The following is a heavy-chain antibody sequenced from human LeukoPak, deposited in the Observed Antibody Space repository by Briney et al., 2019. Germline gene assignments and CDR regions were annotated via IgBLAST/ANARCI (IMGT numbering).Heavy chain of an antibody. D-gene: IGHD5-12*01. CDR1: RYTFTSYD. CDR3: ARAPRGSGYDYWFDP. Sequence: ASVKVSCKASRYTFTSYDINWVRQATGQGLEWMGWMNPNSGNTGYAQKFQGRVTMTRNTSISTAYMELSSLRSEDTAVYYCARAPRGSGYDYWFDPWGQGTLVTVSS. J-gene: IGHJ5*02. V-gene: IGHV1-8*01. CDR2: MNPNSGNT.